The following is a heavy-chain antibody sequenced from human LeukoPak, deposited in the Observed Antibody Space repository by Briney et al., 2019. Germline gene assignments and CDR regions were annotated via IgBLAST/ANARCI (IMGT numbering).Heavy chain of an antibody. CDR1: GFTFSNYE. J-gene: IGHJ4*02. D-gene: IGHD6-13*01. CDR2: ISSSGSTI. CDR3: ASMGLIAAADHFDY. Sequence: GGSLRLSCAASGFTFSNYEMNWVRQAPGKGLEWVSYISSSGSTIYYADSVKGRFTISRDNAKNSLYLQMNSLRAEDTAVYYCASMGLIAAADHFDYWGQGTQVTVSS. V-gene: IGHV3-48*03.